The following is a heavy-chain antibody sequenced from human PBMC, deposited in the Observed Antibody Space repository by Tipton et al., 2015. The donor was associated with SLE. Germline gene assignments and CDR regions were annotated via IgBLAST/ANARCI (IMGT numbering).Heavy chain of an antibody. CDR2: IHTSGST. V-gene: IGHV4-61*09. D-gene: IGHD6-13*01. Sequence: TLSLTCTVSGGSISSGSYHWSWVRQPAGKGLEWIGYIHTSGSTNYNPSLKSRVTISVDTSKNQFSLKLSSVTAADTAVYYCARGPLRVSIAADLDYWGQGTRVTVSS. CDR3: ARGPLRVSIAADLDY. CDR1: GGSISSGSYH. J-gene: IGHJ4*02.